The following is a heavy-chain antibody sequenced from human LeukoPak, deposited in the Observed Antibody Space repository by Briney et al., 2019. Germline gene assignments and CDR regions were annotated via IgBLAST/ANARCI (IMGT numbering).Heavy chain of an antibody. J-gene: IGHJ4*02. CDR2: ISSSGSTI. Sequence: GGSLRLSCAASGLSFRSYEINWVRQAPGKGLEWVSYISSSGSTIYYADSVKGRFTISRDNAKNSLYLQMNSLRAEDTAVYYCARDHGDPQSYYFDYWGQGTLVTVSS. CDR1: GLSFRSYE. CDR3: ARDHGDPQSYYFDY. V-gene: IGHV3-48*03. D-gene: IGHD4-17*01.